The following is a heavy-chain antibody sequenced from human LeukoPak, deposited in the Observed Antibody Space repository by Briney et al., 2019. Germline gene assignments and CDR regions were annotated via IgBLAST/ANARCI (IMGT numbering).Heavy chain of an antibody. CDR3: ARDIHSVAFDI. CDR2: ISTSSSYI. CDR1: GFTFSGYS. Sequence: GGSLRLSCAASGFTFSGYSMSWVRQAPGKGLEWVSSISTSSSYIYYADSVKGRFTISRDNAKRSVYLQMNSLRVEDTAVYYCARDIHSVAFDIWGQGTMVTVSS. V-gene: IGHV3-21*01. J-gene: IGHJ3*02.